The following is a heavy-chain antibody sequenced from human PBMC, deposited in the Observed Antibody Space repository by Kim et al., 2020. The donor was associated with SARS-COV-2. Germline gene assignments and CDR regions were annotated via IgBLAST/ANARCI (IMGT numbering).Heavy chain of an antibody. D-gene: IGHD3-16*01. J-gene: IGHJ3*02. Sequence: QTCAKGFTGRFVFSLETSVSTAYLQISSLKAEDTAVYYCARGRYDGAFDIWGQGTMVTVSS. CDR3: ARGRYDGAFDI. V-gene: IGHV7-4-1*02. CDR2: Q.